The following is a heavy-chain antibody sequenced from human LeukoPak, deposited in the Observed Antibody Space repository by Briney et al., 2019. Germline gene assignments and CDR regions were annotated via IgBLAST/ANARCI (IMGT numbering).Heavy chain of an antibody. J-gene: IGHJ5*02. CDR2: ISGGAAGT. D-gene: IGHD2-21*02. V-gene: IGHV3-23*01. Sequence: GGSLRLSCAASGFTFPTYAMAWVRQAPGKGLEWVSSISGGAAGTYYAPSVKGRFAVSRDNDKNALYLQMDGLTAEDTALYYCARVRGVGTHIWLLPWNLWGQGTLVSVSS. CDR3: ARVRGVGTHIWLLPWNL. CDR1: GFTFPTYA.